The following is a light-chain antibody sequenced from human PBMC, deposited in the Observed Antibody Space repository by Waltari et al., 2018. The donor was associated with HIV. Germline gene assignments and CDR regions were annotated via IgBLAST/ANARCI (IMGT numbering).Light chain of an antibody. V-gene: IGKV1-5*03. CDR2: KAS. J-gene: IGKJ1*01. CDR3: QQYNSYSWT. CDR1: QSISRW. Sequence: DIQMTQSPSTLSASVGDRVTITCRARQSISRWLAWYQQKSGKAPQRLIYKASSLKSGVPSRVSGSGSGTEFTLTINSLQPDDFATYYCQQYNSYSWTFGQGTKVEIK.